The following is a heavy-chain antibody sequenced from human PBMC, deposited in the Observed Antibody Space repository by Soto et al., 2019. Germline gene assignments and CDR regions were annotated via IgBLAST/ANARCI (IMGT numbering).Heavy chain of an antibody. V-gene: IGHV4-59*12. CDR1: GGSISSYY. CDR3: ASIVVPAAPFDY. CDR2: SYYSGST. Sequence: SETLSLTCTVSGGSISSYYWGWIRQPPGKGLEWIGYSYYSGSTNYNPSLKSRVTISVDTSKNQFSLKLSSVTAADTAVYYCASIVVPAAPFDYWGQGTLVTVSS. D-gene: IGHD2-2*01. J-gene: IGHJ4*02.